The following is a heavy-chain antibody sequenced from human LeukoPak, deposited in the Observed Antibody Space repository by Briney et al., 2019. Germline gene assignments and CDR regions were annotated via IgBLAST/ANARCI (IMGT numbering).Heavy chain of an antibody. V-gene: IGHV3-30-3*01. Sequence: GGSLRLSCAASGFTFSRYAMHWVRQAPGKGLEWVAVISYDGSNKYYADSVKGRFTISRDNSKNTLYLQMNSLRAEDTAVHYFAGDLPGHYVPGSMCLGCFDPWGQGTLVTVSS. CDR1: GFTFSRYA. CDR2: ISYDGSNK. D-gene: IGHD3-10*01. CDR3: AGDLPGHYVPGSMCLGCFDP. J-gene: IGHJ5*02.